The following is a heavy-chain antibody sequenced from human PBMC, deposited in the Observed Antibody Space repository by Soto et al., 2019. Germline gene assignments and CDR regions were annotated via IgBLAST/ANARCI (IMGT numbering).Heavy chain of an antibody. Sequence: ASVKVSCKASGYTFTSYGISWVRQAPGQGLEWMGWISAYNGNTNYAQKLQGRATMTTDTSTSTAYMELRSLRSDDTAVYYCAMGWELMNYYESRGTLVFDYWGQGTLVTVSS. CDR1: GYTFTSYG. CDR2: ISAYNGNT. D-gene: IGHD3-22*01. CDR3: AMGWELMNYYESRGTLVFDY. V-gene: IGHV1-18*01. J-gene: IGHJ4*02.